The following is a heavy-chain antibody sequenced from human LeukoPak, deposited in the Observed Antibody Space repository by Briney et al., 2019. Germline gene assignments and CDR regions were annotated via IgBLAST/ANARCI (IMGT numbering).Heavy chain of an antibody. D-gene: IGHD5-12*01. V-gene: IGHV1-8*01. Sequence: ASLKVSCKASGYTFTSYDINWVRQATGQGLEWMGWMNPNSGNTGYAQKFQGRVTMTRNTSISTAYMELSSLRSEDTAVYYCARGKRSIVATIFYYDFGMDVWGQGTTVTVSS. J-gene: IGHJ6*02. CDR1: GYTFTSYD. CDR2: MNPNSGNT. CDR3: ARGKRSIVATIFYYDFGMDV.